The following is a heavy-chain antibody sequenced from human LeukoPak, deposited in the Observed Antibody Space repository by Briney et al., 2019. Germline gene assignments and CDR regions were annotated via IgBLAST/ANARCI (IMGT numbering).Heavy chain of an antibody. V-gene: IGHV1-18*01. CDR1: GYTFTSYG. CDR3: ARFPGYSYGYYYYMAV. Sequence: ASVKVSCKASGYTFTSYGISWVRQAPGQGLEWMGWISAYNGNTNYAQKLQGRVTMTTDTSTRTDYMELRSLRSDDTAVYYCARFPGYSYGYYYYMAVWGKGTTVTVSS. D-gene: IGHD5-18*01. J-gene: IGHJ6*03. CDR2: ISAYNGNT.